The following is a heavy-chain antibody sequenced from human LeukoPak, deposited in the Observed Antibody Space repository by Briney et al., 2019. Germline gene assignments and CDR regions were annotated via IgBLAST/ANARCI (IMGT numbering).Heavy chain of an antibody. CDR1: GYTFTIYY. CDR3: ARSRAYCSSTSCYLQYFDY. CDR2: INPSGGST. V-gene: IGHV1-46*01. Sequence: AAVNVSFKASGYTFTIYYMHWVRQAPGQGGERMGIINPSGGSTSYTQKFQGRVTMTRDMSTSTVYMELSSLRSEDTAVYYCARSRAYCSSTSCYLQYFDYWGQGTLVTVSS. D-gene: IGHD2-2*01. J-gene: IGHJ4*02.